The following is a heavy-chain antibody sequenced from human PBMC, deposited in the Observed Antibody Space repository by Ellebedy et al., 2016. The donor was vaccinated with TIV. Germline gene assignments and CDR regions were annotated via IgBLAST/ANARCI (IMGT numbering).Heavy chain of an antibody. V-gene: IGHV3-48*03. D-gene: IGHD4-23*01. CDR3: ATGLTVALDS. Sequence: GESLKISCVGSGFSFSSYEMNWVRQAPGKGLEWISYISSGGTAIYYRDSVRGRFTISRDKAKKSVYLQMNSLRAEDTAVYFCATGLTVALDSWGQGTLVTVSS. J-gene: IGHJ4*02. CDR2: ISSGGTAI. CDR1: GFSFSSYE.